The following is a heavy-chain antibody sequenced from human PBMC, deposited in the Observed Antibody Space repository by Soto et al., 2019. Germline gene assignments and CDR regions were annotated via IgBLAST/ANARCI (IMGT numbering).Heavy chain of an antibody. Sequence: EVQLVESGGGLVKPGGSLRLSCAASGFTFSSYSMNWVRQAPGKGLEWVSSISSSSSYIYYADSVKGRFTIPRDNAKNELYLQINSLRAEDTAVYYCARGKIGYGGYDLVYWGQGPLVGVSS. J-gene: IGHJ4*02. CDR2: ISSSSSYI. D-gene: IGHD5-12*01. V-gene: IGHV3-21*01. CDR3: ARGKIGYGGYDLVY. CDR1: GFTFSSYS.